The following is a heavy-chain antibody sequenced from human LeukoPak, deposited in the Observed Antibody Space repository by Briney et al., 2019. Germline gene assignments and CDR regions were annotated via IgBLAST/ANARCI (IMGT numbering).Heavy chain of an antibody. V-gene: IGHV1-2*02. CDR1: GYSFTDYY. J-gene: IGHJ5*02. D-gene: IGHD2-21*01. CDR2: INPNSGGT. Sequence: ASVKVSCKTSGYSFTDYYMHWVRQAPGQGLEWMGWINPNSGGTSSAQKFQGRVTKTRDTSITTDYMEVSWLTSDDTAIYYCARADRLHGGPYLIGPWGQGTLVTVSS. CDR3: ARADRLHGGPYLIGP.